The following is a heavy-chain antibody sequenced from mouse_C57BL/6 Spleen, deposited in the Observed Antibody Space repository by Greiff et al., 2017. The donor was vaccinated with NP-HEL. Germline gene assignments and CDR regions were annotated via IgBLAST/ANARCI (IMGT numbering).Heavy chain of an antibody. CDR3: ARGGDYGRWFAY. D-gene: IGHD2-4*01. J-gene: IGHJ3*01. Sequence: QVQLQQPGAELVRPGSSVKLSCKASGYTFTSYWMDWVKQRPGQGLEWIGNIYPSDSETHYNQKFKDKATLTVDKSSSTAYMQLSSLTSEDSAVYYCARGGDYGRWFAYWGQGTLVTVSA. V-gene: IGHV1-61*01. CDR2: IYPSDSET. CDR1: GYTFTSYW.